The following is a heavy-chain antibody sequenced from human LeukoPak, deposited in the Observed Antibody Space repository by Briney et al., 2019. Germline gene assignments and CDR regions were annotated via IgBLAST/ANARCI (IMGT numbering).Heavy chain of an antibody. J-gene: IGHJ5*02. Sequence: ASVKVSCKTSVYPFTTWEINWVRQAAGQGLEWMGWVHPNGGNTAYAKKFQGRVTMTRDTSISTAYIELSVLTSDDTAVYFCARGPRNDPWGEGNLVTVSS. CDR1: VYPFTTWE. CDR3: ARGPRNDP. CDR2: VHPNGGNT. V-gene: IGHV1-8*01. D-gene: IGHD1-14*01.